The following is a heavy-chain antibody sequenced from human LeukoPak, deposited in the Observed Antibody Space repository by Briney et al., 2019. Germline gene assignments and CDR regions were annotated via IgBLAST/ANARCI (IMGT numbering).Heavy chain of an antibody. J-gene: IGHJ5*02. CDR2: INPNSGGT. CDR3: ARDIKYYDSSGYLGP. V-gene: IGHV1-2*02. D-gene: IGHD3-22*01. Sequence: GASVKVSCKASGYTFTGYYMHWVRQAPGQGLEWMGWINPNSGGTNYAQKFQGRVTMTRDTSISTAYMELSRLRSDDTAVYYCARDIKYYDSSGYLGPWGQGTLVTVSS. CDR1: GYTFTGYY.